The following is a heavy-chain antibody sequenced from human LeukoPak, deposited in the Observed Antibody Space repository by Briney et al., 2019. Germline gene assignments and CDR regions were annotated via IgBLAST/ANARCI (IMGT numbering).Heavy chain of an antibody. CDR1: GYTFTSYG. Sequence: ASVKVSCKASGYTFTSYGISWVRQAPGQGLEWMGWISGYNGNTNYAQKLQGRFTTTTDTYTSTAYMELRSLRSDDTAVYYCARDEAWGYCSESSCHAELGNNWLDPWGQGTLVTVSS. V-gene: IGHV1-18*01. D-gene: IGHD2-15*01. CDR3: ARDEAWGYCSESSCHAELGNNWLDP. J-gene: IGHJ5*02. CDR2: ISGYNGNT.